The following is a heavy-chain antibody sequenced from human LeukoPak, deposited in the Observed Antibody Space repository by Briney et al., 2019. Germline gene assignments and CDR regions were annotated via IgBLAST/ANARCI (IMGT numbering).Heavy chain of an antibody. CDR1: GYTFTNYD. CDR2: MIPNTGNT. J-gene: IGHJ5*02. V-gene: IGHV1-8*01. D-gene: IGHD3-10*01. CDR3: ARMYYDGSGRDGNWFDP. Sequence: ASVKVSCKASGYTFTNYDINWVRQAPGQGLEWVGWMIPNTGNTGYAQKFQGRVTMTRDTSISTAYMELSSLRSEDTAIYYCARMYYDGSGRDGNWFDPWGQGTLVTASS.